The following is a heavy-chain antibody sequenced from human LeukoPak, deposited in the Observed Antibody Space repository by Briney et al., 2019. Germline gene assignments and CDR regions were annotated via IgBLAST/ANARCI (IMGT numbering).Heavy chain of an antibody. CDR2: INHSGST. Sequence: PSETLSLTCAVYGGSFSGYYWSWIRQPPGKGLEWIGEINHSGSTNYNPSLKSRVTISVDTSKNQFSLKLSSVTAADTAVYYCARQGGGSFTAAYDAFDIWGQGTMVTVSS. CDR1: GGSFSGYY. J-gene: IGHJ3*02. CDR3: ARQGGGSFTAAYDAFDI. D-gene: IGHD1-26*01. V-gene: IGHV4-34*01.